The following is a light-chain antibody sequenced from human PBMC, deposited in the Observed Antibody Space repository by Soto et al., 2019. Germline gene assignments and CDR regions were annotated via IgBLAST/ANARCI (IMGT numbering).Light chain of an antibody. V-gene: IGLV2-14*01. J-gene: IGLJ3*02. CDR3: SSYTSSSTRV. Sequence: QSALTRPASVSGSPGQSITISCTGTSSDVGGYNYVSWYQQHPGKAPKLMIYEVSNRPSGVSNRFSGSKSGNTASLTISGIQAEYEAYYYSSSYTSSSTRVFGGGTKLTVL. CDR2: EVS. CDR1: SSDVGGYNY.